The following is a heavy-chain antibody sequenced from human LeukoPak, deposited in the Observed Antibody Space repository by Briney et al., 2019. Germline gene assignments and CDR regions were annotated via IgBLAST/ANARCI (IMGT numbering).Heavy chain of an antibody. Sequence: GGSLRLSCVASGITFSNYAVSWVRQAPGKGLEWVSAISGSGGSTYYADSVKGRFTISRDNSKNTLYLQMDSLRAEDTAVYYCAKKEDSSGYLAYFDYWGQGTLVTVSS. CDR1: GITFSNYA. V-gene: IGHV3-23*01. D-gene: IGHD3-22*01. J-gene: IGHJ4*02. CDR3: AKKEDSSGYLAYFDY. CDR2: ISGSGGST.